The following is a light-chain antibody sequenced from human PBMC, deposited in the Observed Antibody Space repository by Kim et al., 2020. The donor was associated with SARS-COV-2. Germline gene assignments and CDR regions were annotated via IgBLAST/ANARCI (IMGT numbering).Light chain of an antibody. J-gene: IGLJ2*01. CDR3: QSYDSSNQV. V-gene: IGLV6-57*03. Sequence: MTATSPCPRSRGSIASNYVQWYQQRPGSAPTTVIYEDNQRPSGVPDRFSGSIDSSSNSASLTISGLKTEDEADYYCQSYDSSNQVFGGGTQLTVL. CDR2: EDN. CDR1: RGSIASNY.